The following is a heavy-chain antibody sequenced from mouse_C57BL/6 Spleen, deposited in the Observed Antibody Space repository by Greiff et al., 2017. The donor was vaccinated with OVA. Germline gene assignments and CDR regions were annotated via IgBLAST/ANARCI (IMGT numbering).Heavy chain of an antibody. J-gene: IGHJ2*01. CDR1: GYSFTGYY. CDR3: ARDFDY. V-gene: IGHV1-42*01. Sequence: EVQLVESGPELVKPGASVKISCKASGYSFTGYYMNWVKQSPEKSLEWIGEINPSTGGTTYNQKFKAKATLTVDKSSSTAYMQLKSLTSEDSAVYYCARDFDYWGQGTTLTVSS. CDR2: INPSTGGT.